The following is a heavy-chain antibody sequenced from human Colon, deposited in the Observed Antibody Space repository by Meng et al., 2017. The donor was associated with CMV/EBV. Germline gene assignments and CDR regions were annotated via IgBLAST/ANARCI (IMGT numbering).Heavy chain of an antibody. Sequence: GGSLRLSCAASGFTFSDYYMTWVRQAPGKGLEWLSYISIRDSTIYYADSVRGRFTISRDNANNSLYLQMNSLRAEDTAVYYCARESIAMVRGYGMDVWGQGTTVPSP. J-gene: IGHJ6*02. CDR3: ARESIAMVRGYGMDV. CDR1: GFTFSDYY. CDR2: ISIRDSTI. D-gene: IGHD3-10*01. V-gene: IGHV3-11*01.